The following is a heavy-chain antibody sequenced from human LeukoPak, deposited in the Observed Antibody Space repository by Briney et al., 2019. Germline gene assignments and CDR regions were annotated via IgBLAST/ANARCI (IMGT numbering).Heavy chain of an antibody. Sequence: GGSLRLSCAASGFTFSSYSMNWVRQAPGKGLEWVSSISSSSSYIYYADSVKGRFTISRDNAKNSLYLQMNSLRAEDTAVYYCARHPYSNYYDSGGYYYRGAFDVWGQGTMVTVSS. V-gene: IGHV3-21*01. J-gene: IGHJ3*01. CDR2: ISSSSSYI. D-gene: IGHD3-22*01. CDR1: GFTFSSYS. CDR3: ARHPYSNYYDSGGYYYRGAFDV.